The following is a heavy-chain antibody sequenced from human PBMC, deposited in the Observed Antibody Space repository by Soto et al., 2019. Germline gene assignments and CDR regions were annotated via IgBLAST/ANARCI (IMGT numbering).Heavy chain of an antibody. J-gene: IGHJ4*02. D-gene: IGHD3-10*01. V-gene: IGHV1-69*01. CDR1: GGTFSSYA. CDR3: ARDGGAGRGSGSYETYY. CDR2: IIPIFGTA. Sequence: QVQLVQSGAEVKKPGSSVKVSCKASGGTFSSYAISWVRQAPGQGLEWMGGIIPIFGTANYAEKFQGRVTITADESTSTADMELSSLRAEDKAVYYCARDGGAGRGSGSYETYYWGQGTLVTVSS.